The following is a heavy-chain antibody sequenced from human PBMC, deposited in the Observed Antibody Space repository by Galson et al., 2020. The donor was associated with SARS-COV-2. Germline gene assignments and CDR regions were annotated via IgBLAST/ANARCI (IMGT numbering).Heavy chain of an antibody. D-gene: IGHD1-26*01. CDR1: GFTVSGNY. CDR3: TGGVVGLAGGEFDI. V-gene: IGHV3-53*05. Sequence: GGSLRLSCAASGFTVSGNYMSWVRQAPGKGLEWVSAIRSGGSTHYADSVKGRFTISRDNSKNTLDLQMNSLRPEDTAVYYCTGGVVGLAGGEFDIWGQGTMVIVSS. CDR2: IRSGGST. J-gene: IGHJ3*02.